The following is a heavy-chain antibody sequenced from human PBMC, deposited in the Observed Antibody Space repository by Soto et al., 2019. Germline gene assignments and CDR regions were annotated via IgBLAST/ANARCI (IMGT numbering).Heavy chain of an antibody. Sequence: QVQLVQSGAEVKKPGASVKVSCKASGYTFTSYYMHWVRQAPGQGLEWMGIINPSGGSTSYAQKFQGRVTMTRDTSTSTVYMELSSLRSEDTAVYYCARGTIFGVVIIGSMDVWGQGTTVTVSS. CDR1: GYTFTSYY. J-gene: IGHJ6*02. CDR3: ARGTIFGVVIIGSMDV. CDR2: INPSGGST. D-gene: IGHD3-3*01. V-gene: IGHV1-46*01.